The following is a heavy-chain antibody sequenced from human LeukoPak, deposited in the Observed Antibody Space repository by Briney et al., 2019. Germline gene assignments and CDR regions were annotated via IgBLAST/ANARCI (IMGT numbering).Heavy chain of an antibody. J-gene: IGHJ4*02. CDR2: IFHNGST. CDR1: GDSSSNTNW. D-gene: IGHD3-22*01. V-gene: IGHV4-4*02. Sequence: SETLSLTCAVSGDSSSNTNWWSWVRQPPGRGLEWIGEIFHNGSTNSNPSLKSRVTISLDESKNHFSLRLTSVTAADTAMYYCARDHYDSSGPFDYWGQGTLVTVSS. CDR3: ARDHYDSSGPFDY.